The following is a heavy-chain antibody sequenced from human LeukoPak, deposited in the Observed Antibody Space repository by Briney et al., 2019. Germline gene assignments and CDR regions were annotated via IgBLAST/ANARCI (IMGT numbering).Heavy chain of an antibody. D-gene: IGHD6-13*01. V-gene: IGHV6-1*01. CDR2: TYYRSKWYS. Sequence: SQTLSLTCAISGDSVSSNSAAWTWIRQSPSRGLEWLGRTYYRSKWYSDYAVSVRGRITINPDTSRNQFSLQLNSVTPEDTAVYYCARYGSSWYLDSWGRGILVTVSS. J-gene: IGHJ4*02. CDR3: ARYGSSWYLDS. CDR1: GDSVSSNSAA.